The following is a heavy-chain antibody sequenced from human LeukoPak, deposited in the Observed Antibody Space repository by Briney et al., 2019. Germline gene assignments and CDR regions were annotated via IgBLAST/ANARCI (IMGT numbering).Heavy chain of an antibody. J-gene: IGHJ4*02. CDR2: IIPILGIA. V-gene: IGHV1-69*04. Sequence: SVKVSCKASGGTFSSYAISWVRQAPGQGLEWMGRIIPILGIANYAQKFQGRVTITADKSTSTAYMELSSLRSEDTAVYYCARGLGYCSSTSCSDYWGQGTLVTVSS. D-gene: IGHD2-2*01. CDR3: ARGLGYCSSTSCSDY. CDR1: GGTFSSYA.